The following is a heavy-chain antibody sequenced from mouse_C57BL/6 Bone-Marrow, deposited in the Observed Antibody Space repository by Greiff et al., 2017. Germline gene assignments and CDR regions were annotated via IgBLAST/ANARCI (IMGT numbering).Heavy chain of an antibody. CDR3: TRPIYDSNWWVAWFAY. V-gene: IGHV1-5*01. CDR2: IYPGNSDT. Sequence: VQLQQSGTVLARPGASVKMSCKTSGYTFTSYWMHWVKQRPGQGLEWIGAIYPGNSDTSYNQKFKGKAKLTAVTSASAAYMELSSLTNEDSAVYYCTRPIYDSNWWVAWFAYWGQGTLVTVSA. CDR1: GYTFTSYW. J-gene: IGHJ3*01. D-gene: IGHD2-5*01.